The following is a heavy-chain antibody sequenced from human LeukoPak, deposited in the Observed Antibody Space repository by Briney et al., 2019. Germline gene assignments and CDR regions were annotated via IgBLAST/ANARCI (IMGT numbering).Heavy chain of an antibody. Sequence: GTSLRLSCAGSGFTFSSDAMHWVRQAPGKGLEWVSAISGSGGSTYYADSVKGRFTISRDNSKNTLYLQMNSLRAEDTAVYYCAKDMVVRGDTGEFDYWGQGTLVTVSS. CDR2: ISGSGGST. CDR3: AKDMVVRGDTGEFDY. V-gene: IGHV3-23*01. CDR1: GFTFSSDA. D-gene: IGHD3-10*01. J-gene: IGHJ4*02.